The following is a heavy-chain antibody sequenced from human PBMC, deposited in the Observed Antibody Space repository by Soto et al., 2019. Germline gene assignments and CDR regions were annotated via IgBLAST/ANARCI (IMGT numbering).Heavy chain of an antibody. CDR1: GYTFTSYG. CDR2: ISGYNGNT. J-gene: IGHJ4*02. CDR3: ARDLVVQTTTGGVDF. Sequence: QVQLVQSGAEVKTPGASVKVSCKASGYTFTSYGISWVRQAPGQGLEWMAWISGYNGNTNYAQKFQDRVTMTTDTSTNTAYMELRSLRSEVTAVYYCARDLVVQTTTGGVDFWGQGTLVTVSS. D-gene: IGHD2-2*01. V-gene: IGHV1-18*01.